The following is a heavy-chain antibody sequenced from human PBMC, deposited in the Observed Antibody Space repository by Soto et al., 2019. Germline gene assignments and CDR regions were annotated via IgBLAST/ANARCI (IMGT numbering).Heavy chain of an antibody. D-gene: IGHD6-6*01. CDR3: ARVGYSSSPYFDY. Sequence: QLQLQESGPGLVKPSETLSLTCTVSGGSISSSSYYWGWIRQPPGKGLEWIGSIYYSGSTYYNPSLKSRVTVSVDTSKNQCSLKLSSVTVADTAVYYCARVGYSSSPYFDYWGQGTLVTVSS. CDR2: IYYSGST. J-gene: IGHJ4*02. CDR1: GGSISSSSYY. V-gene: IGHV4-39*01.